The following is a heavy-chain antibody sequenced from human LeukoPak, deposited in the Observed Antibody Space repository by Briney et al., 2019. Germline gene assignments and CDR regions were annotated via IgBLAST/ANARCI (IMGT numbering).Heavy chain of an antibody. D-gene: IGHD3-10*01. Sequence: GESLKIPCKGSGYSFASYWIGWVRPMPGKGLEWMGIIYPGDSDTRYSPSFQGQVTISADKSISTAYLHWSSLKSSDTAMYSCARRGGASEWFDPWGQGTLVTVSS. CDR2: IYPGDSDT. J-gene: IGHJ5*02. V-gene: IGHV5-51*01. CDR1: GYSFASYW. CDR3: ARRGGASEWFDP.